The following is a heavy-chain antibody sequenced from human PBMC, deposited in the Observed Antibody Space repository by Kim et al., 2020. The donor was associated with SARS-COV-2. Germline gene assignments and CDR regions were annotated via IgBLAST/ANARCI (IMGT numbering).Heavy chain of an antibody. Sequence: LKGRVTISVDTSKNQFSLKLTSLTAADTAVYYCARDRDPYYYGSGNGYFDPWGQGTLVTVSS. CDR3: ARDRDPYYYGSGNGYFDP. J-gene: IGHJ5*02. D-gene: IGHD3-10*01. V-gene: IGHV4-59*01.